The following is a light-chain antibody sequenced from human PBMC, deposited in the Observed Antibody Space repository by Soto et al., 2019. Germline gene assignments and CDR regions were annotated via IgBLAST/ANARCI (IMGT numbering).Light chain of an antibody. CDR1: QGIAAS. CDR3: QQTRTSPRT. Sequence: DIQLTQSPSFLSASVGDRVTITCRASQGIAASLAWYQQKPGNPPRLLIYADSTLQSGVPSRFSGSGSGTQCTLTISSLEPEDFATYYCQQTRTSPRTFGGGTKVEMK. CDR2: ADS. V-gene: IGKV1-9*01. J-gene: IGKJ4*02.